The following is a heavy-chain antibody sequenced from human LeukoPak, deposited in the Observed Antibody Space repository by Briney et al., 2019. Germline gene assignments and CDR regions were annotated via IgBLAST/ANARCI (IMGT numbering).Heavy chain of an antibody. J-gene: IGHJ4*02. CDR1: GFTFSSYA. CDR2: IVNSGGST. V-gene: IGHV3-23*01. Sequence: GGSLRLSCAASGFTFSSYAMSWVRQAPGKGLEWVSTIVNSGGSTYYADSVKGRFTISRDNSKNTVYLQMNSLGAEDTAVYYCAKDIHGDYGGLDYWGQGTLVTVSS. D-gene: IGHD4-17*01. CDR3: AKDIHGDYGGLDY.